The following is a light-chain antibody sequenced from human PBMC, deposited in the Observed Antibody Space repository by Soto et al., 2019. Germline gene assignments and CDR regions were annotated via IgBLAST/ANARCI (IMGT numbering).Light chain of an antibody. V-gene: IGLV2-14*01. CDR2: EVT. J-gene: IGLJ1*01. CDR3: SSYTSSSLYV. CDR1: SSDIGGHHF. Sequence: QSALTQPASVSGSPGQSITISCTGTSSDIGGHHFVSWYQQQSGKAPKLVIYEVTDRPSGVSDRFSGSKSGNTASLTISGLQPEDEADYYCSSYTSSSLYVFGTAPKVAVL.